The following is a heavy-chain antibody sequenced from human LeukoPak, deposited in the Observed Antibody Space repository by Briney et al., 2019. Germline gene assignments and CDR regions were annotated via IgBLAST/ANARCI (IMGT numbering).Heavy chain of an antibody. J-gene: IGHJ4*02. Sequence: PGGSLRLSCAASGFTFSSYGMHWVRQAPGKGLEWVSSISSSSSYIYYADSVKGRFTISRDNAKNSLYLQMSSLRAEDTAVYYCARDVVRVSLDYWGQGTLVTVSS. CDR3: ARDVVRVSLDY. V-gene: IGHV3-21*01. CDR1: GFTFSSYG. D-gene: IGHD3-10*01. CDR2: ISSSSSYI.